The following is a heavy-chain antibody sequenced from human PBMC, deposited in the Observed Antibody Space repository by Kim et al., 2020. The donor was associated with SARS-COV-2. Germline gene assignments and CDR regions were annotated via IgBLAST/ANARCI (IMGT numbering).Heavy chain of an antibody. V-gene: IGHV3-43*01. J-gene: IGHJ6*02. Sequence: DADSVKGRFTISRDNSKSSLYLQMHSLRTEDTALYYCAKAAIAPYYAMDVWGQGTTVTVSS. D-gene: IGHD2-2*01. CDR3: AKAAIAPYYAMDV.